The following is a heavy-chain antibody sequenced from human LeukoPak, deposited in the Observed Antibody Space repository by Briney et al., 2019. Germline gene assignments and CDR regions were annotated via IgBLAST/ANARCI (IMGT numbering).Heavy chain of an antibody. J-gene: IGHJ4*02. D-gene: IGHD3-22*01. CDR1: GFTFNNYA. V-gene: IGHV3-21*04. CDR2: ISSRSTYI. Sequence: GGSLSLSFAASGFTFNNYAMTWVRQAPGKGLEWVSSISSRSTYIYYADSMKGRFTISRDNAKNSLYLQMNSLRAEDTAVYYCAGAYYYDSSAYYDYWGQGTLVTVSP. CDR3: AGAYYYDSSAYYDY.